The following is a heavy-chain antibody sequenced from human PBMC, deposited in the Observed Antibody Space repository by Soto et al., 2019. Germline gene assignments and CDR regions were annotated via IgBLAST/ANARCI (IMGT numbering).Heavy chain of an antibody. CDR3: ARVSGSYYSGMDV. CDR1: GDSISSSYW. Sequence: QVQLQESGPGLVKPSGTLSLTCAVSGDSISSSYWWSWVRQPPGKGLEWIGEIYHSGSTNYNPSLKRRVTIAVDKSKNQFSLTLSSVTAADTAVYYCARVSGSYYSGMDVWGQGTTVTVSS. CDR2: IYHSGST. V-gene: IGHV4-4*02. D-gene: IGHD3-10*01. J-gene: IGHJ6*02.